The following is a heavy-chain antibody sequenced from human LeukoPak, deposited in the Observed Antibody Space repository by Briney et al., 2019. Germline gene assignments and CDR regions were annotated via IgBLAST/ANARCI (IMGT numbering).Heavy chain of an antibody. CDR2: INHSGST. J-gene: IGHJ4*02. Sequence: SETLSLTCAVYGGSFSGYYWSWIRQPPGKGLEWIGEINHSGSTNYNPSLKSRVTISVDTSKNQFSLKLSSVTAADTAVYYCARDGGSGWYSLFYFDYWGQGTLVTVSS. D-gene: IGHD6-19*01. CDR1: GGSFSGYY. V-gene: IGHV4-34*01. CDR3: ARDGGSGWYSLFYFDY.